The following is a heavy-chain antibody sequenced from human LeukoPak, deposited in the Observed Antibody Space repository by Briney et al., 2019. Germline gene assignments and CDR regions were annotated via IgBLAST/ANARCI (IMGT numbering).Heavy chain of an antibody. D-gene: IGHD3-22*01. Sequence: GGSLRLSCAASGFTFSSYGMSWVRQAPGKGLEWVSAISGSGGSTYYADSVKGRFTISRDDSKNTLYLQMNSLRAEDTAVYYCAVVHYDGPDGYFDYWGQGTLVTVSS. V-gene: IGHV3-23*01. CDR3: AVVHYDGPDGYFDY. CDR2: ISGSGGST. J-gene: IGHJ4*02. CDR1: GFTFSSYG.